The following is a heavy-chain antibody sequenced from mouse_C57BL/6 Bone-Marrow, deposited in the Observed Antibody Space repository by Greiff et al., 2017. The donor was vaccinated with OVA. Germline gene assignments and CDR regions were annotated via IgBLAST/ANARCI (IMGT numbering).Heavy chain of an antibody. CDR2: ISNGGGST. D-gene: IGHD1-1*01. CDR3: ARHYYYGSSWAAY. Sequence: EVHLVESGGGLVQPGGSLKLSCAASGFTFSDYYMYWVRQTPEKRLEWVAYISNGGGSTYYPDTVKGRFTISRDNAKNTLYLQMSRLKSEDTAMYYCARHYYYGSSWAAYWGQGTLVTVSA. CDR1: GFTFSDYY. V-gene: IGHV5-12*01. J-gene: IGHJ3*01.